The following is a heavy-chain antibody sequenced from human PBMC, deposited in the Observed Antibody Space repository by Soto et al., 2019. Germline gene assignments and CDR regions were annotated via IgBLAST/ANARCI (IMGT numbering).Heavy chain of an antibody. CDR3: AKDIGSSGWYWSAPLDY. J-gene: IGHJ4*02. CDR1: GVTFSSYG. V-gene: IGHV3-30*18. CDR2: MSYDGINK. Sequence: QVQLVESGGGGVQPGRSLRLSCAASGVTFSSYGMHWGRQAPGKGLEWVAVMSYDGINKYYGDSVKGRFTISRDKSKNTLYLQMNSLGAEDTAVYYCAKDIGSSGWYWSAPLDYWGQGTLVTVSS. D-gene: IGHD6-13*01.